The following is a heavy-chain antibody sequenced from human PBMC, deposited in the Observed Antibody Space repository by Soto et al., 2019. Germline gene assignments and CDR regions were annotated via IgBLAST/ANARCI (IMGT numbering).Heavy chain of an antibody. D-gene: IGHD3-10*01. Sequence: SETLSLTCAVSGGSISSSNWWSWVRQPPGKGLEWIGEIYHSGSTNYNPSLKSRVTISVDKSKNQFSLKLSSVTAADTAVYYCARLYMVRGVMNWLDPWGQGTLVTVPQ. CDR2: IYHSGST. J-gene: IGHJ5*02. V-gene: IGHV4-4*02. CDR1: GGSISSSNW. CDR3: ARLYMVRGVMNWLDP.